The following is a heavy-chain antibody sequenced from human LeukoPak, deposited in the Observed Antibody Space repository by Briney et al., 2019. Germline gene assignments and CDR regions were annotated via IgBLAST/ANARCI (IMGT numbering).Heavy chain of an antibody. CDR2: ISDRGHRT. D-gene: IGHD5-18*01. CDR1: GFTFSRYT. Sequence: PGGSLRLSCAASGFTFSRYTMTWVRQAPGKGLEWVSGISDRGHRTYYADSVKGRFTISRDNSKNTLYLQMNSLRAEDTAVYYCAKSLWLPSSSPDYWGQGTLVTVSS. V-gene: IGHV3-23*01. CDR3: AKSLWLPSSSPDY. J-gene: IGHJ4*02.